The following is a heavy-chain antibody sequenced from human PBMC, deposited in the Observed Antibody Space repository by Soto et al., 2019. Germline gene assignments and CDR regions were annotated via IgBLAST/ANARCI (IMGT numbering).Heavy chain of an antibody. J-gene: IGHJ6*02. CDR3: ANNGGGATGSTGMDV. D-gene: IGHD1-26*01. Sequence: QVQLVQSGAEVKKPGSSVKVSCKGSGDTFSRYAISWVRQAPGQGLEWMGVIIPIFATPNYAQKFQGRVTISEDESTNTAYMVLSSLRTEDTAVYCCANNGGGATGSTGMDVWGQGTTVTVSS. CDR2: IIPIFATP. CDR1: GDTFSRYA. V-gene: IGHV1-69*01.